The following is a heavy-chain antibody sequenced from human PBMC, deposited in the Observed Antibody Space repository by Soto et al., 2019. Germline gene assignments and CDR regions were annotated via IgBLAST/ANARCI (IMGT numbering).Heavy chain of an antibody. CDR3: ARDPDSNYEGYMDV. CDR2: ISAYNGNT. D-gene: IGHD4-4*01. Sequence: ASVKVSCKASGYTFTSYGIIWVRQAPGQGLEWMGWISAYNGNTNYAQKLQGRVTMTTDTSTSTAYMELRSLRSDDTAVYYCARDPDSNYEGYMDVWGKGTTVTVSS. V-gene: IGHV1-18*01. J-gene: IGHJ6*03. CDR1: GYTFTSYG.